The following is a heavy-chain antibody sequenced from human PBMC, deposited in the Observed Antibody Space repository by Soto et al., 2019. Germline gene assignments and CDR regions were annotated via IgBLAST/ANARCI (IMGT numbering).Heavy chain of an antibody. Sequence: QVQLVQSRAEVKKPGASVKVACKASGYTFSSYGMHWVRQAPGQRLEWVGWINAGNGNTKYSEEFQGRVTITTDTSASTAYMEVSSLRSEDTAVYYCARDQGYSSSWGQGTLVTVSS. D-gene: IGHD6-13*01. CDR1: GYTFSSYG. V-gene: IGHV1-3*01. J-gene: IGHJ5*02. CDR3: ARDQGYSSS. CDR2: INAGNGNT.